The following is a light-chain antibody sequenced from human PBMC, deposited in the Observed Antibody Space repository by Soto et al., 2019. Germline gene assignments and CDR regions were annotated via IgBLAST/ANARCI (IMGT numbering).Light chain of an antibody. J-gene: IGKJ1*01. CDR3: QVRNILPRR. V-gene: IGKV3-11*01. CDR1: QSVSIY. CDR2: DAS. Sequence: ENVWTQPPDTLYLSPGERATLSCRASQSVSIYLAWYQQKPGQGPRLLIYDASNRATGIPARFSGSGSGTDFTLTISCFEPEDFTVYCCQVRNILPRRFGQVAKADIK.